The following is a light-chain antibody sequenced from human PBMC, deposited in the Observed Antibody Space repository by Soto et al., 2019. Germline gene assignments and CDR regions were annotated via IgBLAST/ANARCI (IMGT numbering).Light chain of an antibody. Sequence: QSVLTQPPSASGTPGQRVTISFSGSSSNIGRNTVNLYQQFPGTAPKLLIYSNDQRPSGVPDRFSASKSGTSASLAISGLQSEDEADYYCAAWDDSLNGSVFGTGTKLTVL. CDR2: SND. CDR1: SSNIGRNT. V-gene: IGLV1-44*01. J-gene: IGLJ1*01. CDR3: AAWDDSLNGSV.